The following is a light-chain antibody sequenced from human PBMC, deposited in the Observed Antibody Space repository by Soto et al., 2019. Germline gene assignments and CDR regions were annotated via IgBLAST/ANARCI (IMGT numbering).Light chain of an antibody. CDR1: QSVSSNY. CDR2: GAS. J-gene: IGKJ1*01. V-gene: IGKV3-20*01. Sequence: EIVLTQSPGTLSLSLGDRATLSCRASQSVSSNYLAWYQQKPGQAPRLLIYGASSRATGIPDRFSGSGSGTAFTLTISRLEPEDFAVYYCPQYGSSSWTFGQGTKVEIK. CDR3: PQYGSSSWT.